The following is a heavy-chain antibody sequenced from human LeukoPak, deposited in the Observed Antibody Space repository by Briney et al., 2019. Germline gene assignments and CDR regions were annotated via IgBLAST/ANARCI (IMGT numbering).Heavy chain of an antibody. V-gene: IGHV3-23*01. CDR1: GFTFSSYA. Sequence: GGSLRLSRAASGFTFSSYAMSWVRQAPGKGLEWVSAISGSGGSTYYADSVKGRFTISRDNSKNTLNLQMNSLRAEDTAVYYCAKDLAYCGGDCYLGYFHYWGQGTLVTVSS. CDR2: ISGSGGST. D-gene: IGHD2-21*02. J-gene: IGHJ4*02. CDR3: AKDLAYCGGDCYLGYFHY.